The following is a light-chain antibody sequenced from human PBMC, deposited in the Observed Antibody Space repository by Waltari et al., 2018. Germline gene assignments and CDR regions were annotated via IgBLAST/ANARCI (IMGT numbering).Light chain of an antibody. CDR3: ASYTSTRTVV. CDR1: SRDVGGYNY. Sequence: QSALTQPASVSGSPGQSITISCSGPSRDVGGYNYVSWYQQHPGNAPKLIIFDVTRLPSGVSNRFSGSKSGNTASLTIFGLQAEDEADYYCASYTSTRTVVFGGGTRVTVL. CDR2: DVT. V-gene: IGLV2-14*03. J-gene: IGLJ2*01.